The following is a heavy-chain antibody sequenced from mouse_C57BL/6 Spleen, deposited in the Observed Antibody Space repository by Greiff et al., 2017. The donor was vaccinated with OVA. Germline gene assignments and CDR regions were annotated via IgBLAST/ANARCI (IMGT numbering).Heavy chain of an antibody. Sequence: VQLQQPGAELVRPGSSVKLSCKASGYTFTSYWMHWVKQRPIQGLEWIGNIDPSDSETHYNQKFKDKATLTVDKSSSTAYMQLSSLTSEDSAVYYCARGGWLGGYFDYWGQGTTLTVSS. J-gene: IGHJ2*01. CDR3: ARGGWLGGYFDY. D-gene: IGHD2-3*01. V-gene: IGHV1-52*01. CDR2: IDPSDSET. CDR1: GYTFTSYW.